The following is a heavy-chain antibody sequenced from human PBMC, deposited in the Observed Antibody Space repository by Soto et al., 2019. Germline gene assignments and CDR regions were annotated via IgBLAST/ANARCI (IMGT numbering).Heavy chain of an antibody. V-gene: IGHV1-69*04. CDR3: ARDRITTRGDAFDL. Sequence: KFRGRVTVTADRSTSTAYMELTSLKSEDTAVYYCARDRITTRGDAFDLWGQGTMVTVSS. J-gene: IGHJ3*01. D-gene: IGHD3-3*01.